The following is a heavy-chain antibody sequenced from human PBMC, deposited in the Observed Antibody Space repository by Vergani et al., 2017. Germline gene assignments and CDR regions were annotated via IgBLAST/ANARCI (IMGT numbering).Heavy chain of an antibody. CDR2: FDPEDGET. V-gene: IGHV1-24*01. J-gene: IGHJ4*02. CDR3: ARDYGYYYDSSGYLPGRD. Sequence: QVQLVQSGAEVKKPGASVKVSCKVSGYTLTELSMHWVRQAPGKGLEWMGGFDPEDGETIYAQKFQGRVTMTEDTSTDTAYMELSSVTAADTAVYYCARDYGYYYDSSGYLPGRDWGQGTLVTVSS. D-gene: IGHD3-22*01. CDR1: GYTLTELS.